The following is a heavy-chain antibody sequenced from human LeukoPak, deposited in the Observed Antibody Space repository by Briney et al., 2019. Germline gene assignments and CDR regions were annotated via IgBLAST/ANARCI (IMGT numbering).Heavy chain of an antibody. V-gene: IGHV1-2*02. CDR1: GYTFTGYY. CDR2: INPNSGGT. CDR3: ARVGGDYYGSGSPYYYYYMDV. D-gene: IGHD3-10*01. Sequence: ASVKVSCKASGYTFTGYYMHWVRQAPGQGLEWMGWINPNSGGTNYAQKVQGRVTMTRDTSISTAYMELSRLRSDDTAVYYCARVGGDYYGSGSPYYYYYMDVWGKGTTVTVSS. J-gene: IGHJ6*03.